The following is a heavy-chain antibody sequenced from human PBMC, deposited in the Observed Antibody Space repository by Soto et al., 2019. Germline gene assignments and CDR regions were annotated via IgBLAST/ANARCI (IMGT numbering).Heavy chain of an antibody. CDR1: GGSISSSNW. J-gene: IGHJ6*02. V-gene: IGHV4-4*02. Sequence: PSETLSLTCAVSGGSISSSNWWSWVRQPPGKGLEWIGEIYHSGSTNYNPSLKSRVTISVDTSKNQFSLKLSSVTAADTAVYYCARLGTPYYYYGMDVWGQGTTVTVSS. CDR2: IYHSGST. CDR3: ARLGTPYYYYGMDV.